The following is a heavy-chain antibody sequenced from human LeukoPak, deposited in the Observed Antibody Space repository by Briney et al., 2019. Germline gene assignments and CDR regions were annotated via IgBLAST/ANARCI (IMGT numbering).Heavy chain of an antibody. V-gene: IGHV3-7*01. D-gene: IGHD4-23*01. CDR1: GFSFRNYW. Sequence: GGSLRLSCVVSGFSFRNYWMSWVRQTPGRGLQWVATINLDGTEKYYVDSVKGRFTISRDNAKNSMYLQMNSLRAEDTAVYYCAKYGGDLGVAFDNWGQGTLVTVSS. CDR3: AKYGGDLGVAFDN. CDR2: INLDGTEK. J-gene: IGHJ4*02.